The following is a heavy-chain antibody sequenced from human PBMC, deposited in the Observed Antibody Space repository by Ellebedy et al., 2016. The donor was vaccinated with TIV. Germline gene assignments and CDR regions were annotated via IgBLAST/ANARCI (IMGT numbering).Heavy chain of an antibody. V-gene: IGHV1-3*01. J-gene: IGHJ4*02. CDR1: GYTFTNYD. Sequence: ASVKVSCXTSGYTFTNYDVHWVRQAPGQRLEWMGWINPGNGKTANSQKFQGRVTITRDTSASTAYMEMSSLRSEDTAVYYCAVGPGPSQFDYWGQGTLVTVSS. CDR2: INPGNGKT. CDR3: AVGPGPSQFDY. D-gene: IGHD1-26*01.